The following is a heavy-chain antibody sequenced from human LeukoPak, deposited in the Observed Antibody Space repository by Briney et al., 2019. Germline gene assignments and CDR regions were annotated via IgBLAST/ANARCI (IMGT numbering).Heavy chain of an antibody. CDR1: GFTFSSYW. V-gene: IGHV3-7*03. CDR3: AKDLGEWLAPIDY. CDR2: IKQDGSEK. Sequence: PGGSLRLSCAASGFTFSSYWMSWVRQAPGKGLEWVANIKQDGSEKYYVDSVKGRFTISRDNAKNTLYLQMNSLRAEDTAVYYCAKDLGEWLAPIDYWGQGTLVTVSS. J-gene: IGHJ4*02. D-gene: IGHD5-24*01.